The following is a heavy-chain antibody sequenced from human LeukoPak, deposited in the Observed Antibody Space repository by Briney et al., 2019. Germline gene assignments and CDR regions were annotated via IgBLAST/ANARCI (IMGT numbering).Heavy chain of an antibody. CDR3: ARDTAVAGTGLGGY. CDR2: ISAYNGNT. Sequence: ASVKVSCKASGYTFTSYGISWVRQAPGQGLEWMGWISAYNGNTNYAQKLQGRVTMTTDTSTSTAYMELRSLRSDDTAVYYCARDTAVAGTGLGGYWGQGTLVTVSS. CDR1: GYTFTSYG. J-gene: IGHJ4*02. D-gene: IGHD6-19*01. V-gene: IGHV1-18*01.